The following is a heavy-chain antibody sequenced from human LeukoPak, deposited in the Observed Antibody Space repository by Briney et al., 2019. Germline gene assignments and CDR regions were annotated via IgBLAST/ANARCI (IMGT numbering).Heavy chain of an antibody. CDR1: GGSISSYY. CDR3: ARHVGDAFDI. Sequence: PSETLSLTCTVSGGSISSYYWSWIRQPPGKGLEWIGYIYYSGSTNYNPSRKSRVTISVDTSKNQFSLKLSSVTAADTAVYYCARHVGDAFDIWGQGTMVTVSS. J-gene: IGHJ3*02. CDR2: IYYSGST. V-gene: IGHV4-59*08.